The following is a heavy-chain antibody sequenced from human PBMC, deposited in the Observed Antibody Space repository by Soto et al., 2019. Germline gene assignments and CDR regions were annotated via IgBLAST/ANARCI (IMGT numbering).Heavy chain of an antibody. Sequence: EVQLVVSGGGLVRPGGSLRLSCVASGLNLSSTVMTWVRQAPGKGLEWVSSISGGRRTFYADSVKGRFTISRDNSKNTVDLQMNSLGGEDTAEYYCVPHGMSVRGGVLSFDYRGQGTLVTVSS. V-gene: IGHV3-23*04. CDR3: VPHGMSVRGGVLSFDY. J-gene: IGHJ4*02. D-gene: IGHD3-10*01. CDR1: GLNLSSTV. CDR2: ISGGRRT.